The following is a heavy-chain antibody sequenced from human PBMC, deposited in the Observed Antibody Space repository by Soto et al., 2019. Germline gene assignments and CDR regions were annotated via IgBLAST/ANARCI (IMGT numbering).Heavy chain of an antibody. CDR1: GFTFSSYW. CDR3: ASSILTGPFIAFDI. CDR2: IKQDGSEK. V-gene: IGHV3-7*01. J-gene: IGHJ3*02. D-gene: IGHD3-9*01. Sequence: GGSLRLSCAASGFTFSSYWMSWVRQAPGKGLEWVANIKQDGSEKYYVDSVKGRFTISRDNAKNSLYLQMYSLRAEDTAVYYCASSILTGPFIAFDIWGQGTMVTVSS.